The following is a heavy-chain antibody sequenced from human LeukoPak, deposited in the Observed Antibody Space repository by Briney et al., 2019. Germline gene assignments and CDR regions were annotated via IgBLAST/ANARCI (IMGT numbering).Heavy chain of an antibody. J-gene: IGHJ4*02. Sequence: TSETLSLTCTVSGGSISSYYWSWIRQPPGKGLEWIGYIYTSGSTNYNPSLKSRVTISVDTSKNQFSLKLSSVTAADTAVYYCARLSSSWFGVDYWGQGTLDTVSS. V-gene: IGHV4-4*09. D-gene: IGHD6-13*01. CDR1: GGSISSYY. CDR2: IYTSGST. CDR3: ARLSSSWFGVDY.